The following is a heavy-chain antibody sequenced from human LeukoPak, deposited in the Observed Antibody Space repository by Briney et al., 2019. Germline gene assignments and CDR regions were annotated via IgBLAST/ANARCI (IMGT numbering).Heavy chain of an antibody. CDR1: GFTFSSYW. Sequence: GGSLRLSCAASGFTFSSYWMHWVRQAPGKGLVWVSRINSDESSTTYADSVKGRFTISRDNAKNTLYLQMNSLRAEDTVVYYCARVKGELNFDYWGQGTLVTVSS. J-gene: IGHJ4*02. CDR3: ARVKGELNFDY. D-gene: IGHD1-26*01. V-gene: IGHV3-74*01. CDR2: INSDESST.